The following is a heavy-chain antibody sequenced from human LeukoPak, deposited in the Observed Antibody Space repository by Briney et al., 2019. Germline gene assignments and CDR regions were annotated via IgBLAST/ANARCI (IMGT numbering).Heavy chain of an antibody. CDR3: ARRAGAYSHPYDY. V-gene: IGHV3-30*02. D-gene: IGHD4/OR15-4a*01. Sequence: GGSLRLSCAASGFTFSSYGMHWVRQAPGKGLEWVAFIRYDGSNKYYADSVKGRFTISRDNSKNTLYLQMNSLRAEDTAVYYCARRAGAYSHPYDYWGQGTLVTVSS. CDR1: GFTFSSYG. J-gene: IGHJ4*02. CDR2: IRYDGSNK.